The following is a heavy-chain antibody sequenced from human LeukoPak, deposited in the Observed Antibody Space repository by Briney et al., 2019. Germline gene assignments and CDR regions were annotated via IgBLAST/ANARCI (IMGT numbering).Heavy chain of an antibody. CDR2: ISGSAGET. D-gene: IGHD5-12*01. J-gene: IGHJ4*02. Sequence: GGSLRLSCAASGFTFSSNAMNWVRQAPGKGLEWVSTISGSAGETYYADSLKGRFTISRDNSKNTLYLQMNNLRAEDSAVYYCAKDPTYYSGSYFDSWGQGTLVTVSS. V-gene: IGHV3-23*01. CDR1: GFTFSSNA. CDR3: AKDPTYYSGSYFDS.